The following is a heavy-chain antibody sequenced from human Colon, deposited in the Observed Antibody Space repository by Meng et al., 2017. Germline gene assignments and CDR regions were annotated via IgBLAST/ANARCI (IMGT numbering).Heavy chain of an antibody. CDR3: ARDLHIAAANY. CDR1: GLTFSDFW. V-gene: IGHV3-74*01. Sequence: EGQLGGGGECSVQGGGSLRLSCEAPGLTFSDFWMHWVRQAPGKGLEWVSRIIGDGSARDYADSVKGRFIISRDNAKTTVYLEMNNLRAEDTAIYYCARDLHIAAANYWGQGTLVTVSS. D-gene: IGHD6-13*01. CDR2: IIGDGSAR. J-gene: IGHJ4*02.